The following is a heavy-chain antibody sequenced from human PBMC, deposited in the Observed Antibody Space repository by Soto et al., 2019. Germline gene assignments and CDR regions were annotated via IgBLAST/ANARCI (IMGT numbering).Heavy chain of an antibody. D-gene: IGHD4-17*01. Sequence: GGSLRLSCAASGFTFSSYAMSWVRQAPGKGLERVSAISGSGGSTYYAESVKGRFTISRDNSKNTLYLQMNSLSSEDTVVYYCAREDYGDYDAPAFDIWGQGTMVTVSS. CDR1: GFTFSSYA. CDR2: ISGSGGST. V-gene: IGHV3-23*01. CDR3: AREDYGDYDAPAFDI. J-gene: IGHJ3*02.